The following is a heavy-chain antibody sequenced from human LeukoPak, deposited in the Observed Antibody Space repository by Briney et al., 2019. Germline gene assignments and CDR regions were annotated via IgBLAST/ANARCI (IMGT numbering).Heavy chain of an antibody. CDR2: IYPNSGST. CDR1: GPSITAYF. V-gene: IGHV1-2*06. Sequence: ASVKVSCKASGPSITAYFVHWVRQAPGQGLEWMGRIYPNSGSTNYAQKFQGRVTMTRDTSINAAYMELSNLGSDDTAVYYCARDVLSNPFDYWGQGTLVTVSS. J-gene: IGHJ4*02. D-gene: IGHD3-16*01. CDR3: ARDVLSNPFDY.